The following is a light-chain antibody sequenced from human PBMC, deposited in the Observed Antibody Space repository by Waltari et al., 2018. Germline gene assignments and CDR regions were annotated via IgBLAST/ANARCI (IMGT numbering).Light chain of an antibody. V-gene: IGLV2-14*03. Sequence: QSALTQPASVSGSPGQSITISCSGTSSDIGYYNYVSWYQQHPGKDPKLMIYDVSDRPSRVSYRFSCSMSDNTSSLTISRLQAEDEADYYCSTLTSSNPLLFGGGTKLTVL. J-gene: IGLJ2*01. CDR2: DVS. CDR3: STLTSSNPLL. CDR1: SSDIGYYNY.